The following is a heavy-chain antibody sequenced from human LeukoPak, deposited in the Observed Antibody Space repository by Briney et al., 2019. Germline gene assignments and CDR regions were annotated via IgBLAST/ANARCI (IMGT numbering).Heavy chain of an antibody. J-gene: IGHJ4*02. D-gene: IGHD2-8*02. CDR1: GFTFSSYW. Sequence: PGGSLRLSCAASGFTFSSYWMSWVRQAPGKGLEWVANIKQDGSERYYVDSVTGRFTISRDNSKNTVYLQMNSLRAEDTAIYYCATYRQVLLPFESWGQGTLVTVSS. CDR3: ATYRQVLLPFES. V-gene: IGHV3-7*03. CDR2: IKQDGSER.